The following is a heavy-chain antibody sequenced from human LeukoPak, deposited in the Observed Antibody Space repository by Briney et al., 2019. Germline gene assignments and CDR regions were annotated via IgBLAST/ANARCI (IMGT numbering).Heavy chain of an antibody. CDR3: ARGYRSPQRASSSWYTRNWFDP. V-gene: IGHV4-34*01. D-gene: IGHD6-13*01. CDR2: INHSGST. CDR1: GGSFSGYY. J-gene: IGHJ5*02. Sequence: KPSETLSLTCAVYGGSFSGYYWSWIRQPPGKGLEWIGEINHSGSTNYNPSLKSRVTISVDTSKNQFSLKLSSVTAADTAVYYCARGYRSPQRASSSWYTRNWFDPWGQGTLVTVSS.